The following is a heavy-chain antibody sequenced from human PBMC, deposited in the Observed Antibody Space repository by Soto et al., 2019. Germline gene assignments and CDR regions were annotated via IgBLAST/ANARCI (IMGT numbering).Heavy chain of an antibody. Sequence: PGESLKISCKGSGYSFASYWIGWVRQMPGKGLEWMGIIYPGDSDTRYSPSFQGPVTISADKSISPAYLPWSSLKASDTAMYYCARRGSCNGVTCPKWFGPWGQGTLVTVSS. CDR1: GYSFASYW. CDR2: IYPGDSDT. D-gene: IGHD2-15*01. CDR3: ARRGSCNGVTCPKWFGP. J-gene: IGHJ5*02. V-gene: IGHV5-51*01.